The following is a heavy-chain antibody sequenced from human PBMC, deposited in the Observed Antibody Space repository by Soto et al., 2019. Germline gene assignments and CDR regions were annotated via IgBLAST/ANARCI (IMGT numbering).Heavy chain of an antibody. D-gene: IGHD3-10*02. J-gene: IGHJ1*01. CDR3: ARVGSRDAYDYVLDH. CDR1: GRIFISFP. CDR2: VISASGSV. Sequence: QVQVVQSGAEVKKPGSSVKISCKASGRIFISFPTSWVRHVPGQGLEWMGGVISASGSVTYAPKFQGRVTITAVNSAGIGYMELTSLTSEDTAIYYCARVGSRDAYDYVLDHWGPGTMVTVSS. V-gene: IGHV1-69*06.